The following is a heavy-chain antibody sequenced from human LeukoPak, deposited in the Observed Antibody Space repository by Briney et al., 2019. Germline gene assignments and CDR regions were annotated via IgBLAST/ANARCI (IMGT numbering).Heavy chain of an antibody. J-gene: IGHJ3*02. CDR3: AREEITVTDAFDI. Sequence: RTGGSLRLACAASGFTFSDYWMHWVRQAPGKGLVWVSRINSDGTTINYADSVKGRFSISRDNAKNTLYLQMNSLRAEDMAVYYCAREEITVTDAFDIWGQGTMVTVSS. CDR2: INSDGTTI. V-gene: IGHV3-74*01. CDR1: GFTFSDYW. D-gene: IGHD4-17*01.